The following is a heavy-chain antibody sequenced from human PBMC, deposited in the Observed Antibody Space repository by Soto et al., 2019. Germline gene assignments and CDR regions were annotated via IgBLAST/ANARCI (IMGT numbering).Heavy chain of an antibody. CDR3: ARDASYYSLWSGYYPSRNGMDV. CDR2: IWYDGSKK. D-gene: IGHD3-3*01. J-gene: IGHJ6*02. V-gene: IGHV3-33*01. CDR1: GFTFSSFG. Sequence: QVQVVESGGGVVQPGRSLRLSCAASGFTFSSFGMHWVRQAPGKGLEWVSLIWYDGSKKSYGDSVKGRFTMSRDKSRKTVYLQMNSLRADDTAVYYCARDASYYSLWSGYYPSRNGMDVWGQGITVTVSS.